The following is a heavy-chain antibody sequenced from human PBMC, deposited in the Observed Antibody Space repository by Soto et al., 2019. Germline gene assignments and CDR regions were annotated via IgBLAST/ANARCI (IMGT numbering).Heavy chain of an antibody. CDR2: IWHDGSQK. Sequence: QVQLVESGGGVVQPGTSLRLSCVATGFTFSNYGIHWVRQAPGRGLEWVAVIWHDGSQKYLADSVRGRFTISRDNSKNTVYLQMNSLRVADTAVYYGEGRDDPFHVWGQGTMVTVSS. CDR1: GFTFSNYG. CDR3: EGRDDPFHV. V-gene: IGHV3-33*01. J-gene: IGHJ3*01.